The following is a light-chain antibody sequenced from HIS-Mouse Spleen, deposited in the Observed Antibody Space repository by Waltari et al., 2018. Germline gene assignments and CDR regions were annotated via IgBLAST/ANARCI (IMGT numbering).Light chain of an antibody. CDR3: SSYTSSSTV. CDR2: EVS. J-gene: IGLJ1*01. Sequence: QSALTQPPSVSGSPGQSVTISCTRTSIDVGSYNRVSLDQQPPGHAPKLMIYEVSNRPSGVPDRFSGSKSGNTASLTISGLQAEDEADYYCSSYTSSSTVFGTGTKVTVL. V-gene: IGLV2-18*02. CDR1: SIDVGSYNR.